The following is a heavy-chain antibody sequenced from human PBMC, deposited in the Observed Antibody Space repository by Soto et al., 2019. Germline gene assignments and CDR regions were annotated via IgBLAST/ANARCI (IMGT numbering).Heavy chain of an antibody. J-gene: IGHJ4*02. D-gene: IGHD1-26*01. CDR3: ARASGSYYQFDY. Sequence: SETLSLPCTVSGGSISSYYWSWIRQPPGKGLEWIGYIYYSGSTNYNPSLKSRVTISVDTSKNQFSLKLSSVTAADTAVYYCARASGSYYQFDYWGQGTLVTSPQ. CDR1: GGSISSYY. V-gene: IGHV4-59*01. CDR2: IYYSGST.